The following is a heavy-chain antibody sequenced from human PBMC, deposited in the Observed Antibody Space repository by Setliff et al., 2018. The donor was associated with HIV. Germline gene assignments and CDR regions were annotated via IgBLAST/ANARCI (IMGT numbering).Heavy chain of an antibody. Sequence: SETLSLTCTVSGGSISGHYWSWIRQPPGRGLEWIGYIYSSGSTNFNPPLQSRVTISVDTSKNQFSLKLSSVTAADTAVYYCARPGGSYGDYGWYLRFWGQGTLVTVSS. V-gene: IGHV4-4*09. CDR1: GGSISGHY. CDR3: ARPGGSYGDYGWYLRF. J-gene: IGHJ4*02. D-gene: IGHD4-17*01. CDR2: IYSSGST.